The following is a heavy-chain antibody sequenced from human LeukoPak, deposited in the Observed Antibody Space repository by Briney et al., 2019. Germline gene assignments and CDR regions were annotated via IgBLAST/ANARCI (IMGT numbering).Heavy chain of an antibody. D-gene: IGHD3-22*01. J-gene: IGHJ4*02. CDR2: ISYDGSNK. CDR3: ARDRGYYDSLLSY. Sequence: GGSLRLSCAASGFTFSSYAMHWVRQAPGKGLEWVAVISYDGSNKYYADSVKGRFTISRDNSKNTLYLQMNSLRAEDTAVYYCARDRGYYDSLLSYWGQGTLVTVSS. V-gene: IGHV3-30*04. CDR1: GFTFSSYA.